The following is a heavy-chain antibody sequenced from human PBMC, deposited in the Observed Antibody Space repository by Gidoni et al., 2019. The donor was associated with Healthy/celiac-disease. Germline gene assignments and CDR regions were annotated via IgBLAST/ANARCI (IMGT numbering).Heavy chain of an antibody. D-gene: IGHD1-26*01. Sequence: QVQLVQSGAEVKKPGSSVKVSCKASGGTFSSYAISWVRQAPGQGLEWMGGTIPIFGTANYAQKFQGRVTITADKSTSTAYMELSSLRSEDTAVYYCARVDVIVGATGETYFDYWGQGTLVTVSS. CDR3: ARVDVIVGATGETYFDY. CDR1: GGTFSSYA. V-gene: IGHV1-69*06. J-gene: IGHJ4*02. CDR2: TIPIFGTA.